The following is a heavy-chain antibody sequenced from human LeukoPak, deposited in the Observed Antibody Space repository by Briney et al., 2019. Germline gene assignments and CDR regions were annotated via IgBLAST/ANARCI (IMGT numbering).Heavy chain of an antibody. D-gene: IGHD5-12*01. J-gene: IGHJ4*02. Sequence: SVKVSCKASGGTFSSYAISWVRQAPGQGLEWMGRIIPILGIANYAQKFQGRVTITADKSTSTAYMELSSLRSEDTAVYYCARFPRRDGSLRDYWGQGTLVTVSS. V-gene: IGHV1-69*04. CDR1: GGTFSSYA. CDR3: ARFPRRDGSLRDY. CDR2: IIPILGIA.